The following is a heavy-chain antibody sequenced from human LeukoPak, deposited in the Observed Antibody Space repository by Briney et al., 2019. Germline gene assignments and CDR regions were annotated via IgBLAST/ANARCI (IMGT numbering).Heavy chain of an antibody. D-gene: IGHD6-19*01. J-gene: IGHJ4*02. CDR1: GYTLTESS. CDR2: FDPEDGEP. CDR3: VTDIRSGWRNY. Sequence: ASVKVSCKVSGYTLTESSMHWVRQAPGSGLEWMGGFDPEDGEPIYAQKIQGRVTMTEDTSVHTAYMELRSLRSEDTAVYYCVTDIRSGWRNYWGQGTLITVSS. V-gene: IGHV1-24*01.